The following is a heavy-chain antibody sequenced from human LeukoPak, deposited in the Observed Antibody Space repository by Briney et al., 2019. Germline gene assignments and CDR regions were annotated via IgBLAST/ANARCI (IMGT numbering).Heavy chain of an antibody. CDR3: ARVIPRRMYSSGRGGY. V-gene: IGHV3-30-3*01. Sequence: PGGSLRLSCAASGFTFSSYWMSWVRQAPGKGLEWVAVISYDGSNKYYADSVKGRFTISRDNSKNTLYLQMNSLRAEDTAVYYCARVIPRRMYSSGRGGYWGQGTLVTVSS. J-gene: IGHJ4*02. CDR2: ISYDGSNK. CDR1: GFTFSSYW. D-gene: IGHD6-19*01.